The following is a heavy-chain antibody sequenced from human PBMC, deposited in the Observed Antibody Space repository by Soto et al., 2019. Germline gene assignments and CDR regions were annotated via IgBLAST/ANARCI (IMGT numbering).Heavy chain of an antibody. V-gene: IGHV4-30-4*01. D-gene: IGHD3-22*01. CDR3: ARDTASKYFDSPSYYPHFDS. CDR2: IYYTGGT. CDR1: GDSINTDYY. J-gene: IGHJ5*01. Sequence: SETLSLTCTVSGDSINTDYYLRGMRHPPGKGLEWIGHIYYTGGTFYSPSLKSRLALSVDTSKNQFSLSLSSVTAADTAVYYCARDTASKYFDSPSYYPHFDSWGQGALVTVSS.